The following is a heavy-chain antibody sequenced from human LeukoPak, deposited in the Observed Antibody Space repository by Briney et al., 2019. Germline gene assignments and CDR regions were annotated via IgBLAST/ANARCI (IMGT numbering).Heavy chain of an antibody. CDR1: GFTFSGYW. CDR2: INTNGSST. J-gene: IGHJ4*02. Sequence: PGGSLRLSCAASGFTFSGYWMHWVRQVPGKGLVWVSRINTNGSSTSYADSVKGRFTIPRDNAKNTLYLQMNSLRAEDTAVYYCARSLPRVTMVRGALPLDYWGQGTLVTVSS. D-gene: IGHD3-10*01. V-gene: IGHV3-74*01. CDR3: ARSLPRVTMVRGALPLDY.